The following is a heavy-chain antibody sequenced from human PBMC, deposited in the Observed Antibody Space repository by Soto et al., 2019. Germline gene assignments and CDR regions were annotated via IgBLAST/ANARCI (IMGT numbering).Heavy chain of an antibody. CDR3: ARSLSPTDLNSSDSRDYYNWFGP. V-gene: IGHV1-2*02. J-gene: IGHJ5*02. CDR1: GYTFTGYY. Sequence: GASVKVSCKASGYTFTGYYLHWVRQAPGQGLEWMGWINPKSGGTKYAQNFQGRVTMTRDTSISTAYMDLSRLRSDDTAVYYCARSLSPTDLNSSDSRDYYNWFGPWGQGTLVTVSS. CDR2: INPKSGGT. D-gene: IGHD3-22*01.